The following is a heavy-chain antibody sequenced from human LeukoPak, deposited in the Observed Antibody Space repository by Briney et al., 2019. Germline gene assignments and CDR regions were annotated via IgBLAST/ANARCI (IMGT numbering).Heavy chain of an antibody. Sequence: SETLSLTRTVSGGSISSGSYYWSWIRQPAGKGLEWIGRIYTSGSTNYNPSLKSRVTISVDTSKNQFSLKLSSVTAADTAVYYCARLPGRIAAAALDAFDIWGQGTMVTVSS. J-gene: IGHJ3*02. CDR3: ARLPGRIAAAALDAFDI. V-gene: IGHV4-61*02. D-gene: IGHD6-13*01. CDR1: GGSISSGSYY. CDR2: IYTSGST.